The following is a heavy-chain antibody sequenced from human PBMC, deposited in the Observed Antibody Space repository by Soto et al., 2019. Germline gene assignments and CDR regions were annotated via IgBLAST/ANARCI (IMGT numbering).Heavy chain of an antibody. V-gene: IGHV4-31*03. J-gene: IGHJ4*02. CDR2: IYYSGST. Sequence: SETLSLTCTFSVGSISSGGYYWSWIRQHPGKGLEWIGYIYYSGSTYYNPSLKSRVTISVDTSKNQFSLKLSSVTAADTAVYYCATGYDYGDTVEYWGQGTLVSVS. D-gene: IGHD4-17*01. CDR3: ATGYDYGDTVEY. CDR1: VGSISSGGYY.